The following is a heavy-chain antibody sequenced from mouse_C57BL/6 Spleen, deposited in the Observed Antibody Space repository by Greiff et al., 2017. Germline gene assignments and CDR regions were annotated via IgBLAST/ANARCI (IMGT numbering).Heavy chain of an antibody. V-gene: IGHV1-12*01. J-gene: IGHJ4*01. D-gene: IGHD2-1*01. Sequence: QVQLKESGAELVRPGASVKMSCKASGYTFTSYNMHWVKQTPRQGLEWIGAIYPGNGDTSYNQKFKGKATLTVDKSSSTAYMQLSSLTSEDSAVYFCAREGALSYGNPYYAMDYWGQGTSVTVSS. CDR1: GYTFTSYN. CDR3: AREGALSYGNPYYAMDY. CDR2: IYPGNGDT.